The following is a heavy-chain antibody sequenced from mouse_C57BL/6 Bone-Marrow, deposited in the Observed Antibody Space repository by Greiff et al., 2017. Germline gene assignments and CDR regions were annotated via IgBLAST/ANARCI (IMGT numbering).Heavy chain of an antibody. D-gene: IGHD1-1*01. CDR2: ISDGGSYT. V-gene: IGHV5-4*01. Sequence: EVQLVESGGGLVKPGGSLKLSCAASGFTFSSYAMSWVRQTPEKRLEWVATISDGGSYTYYPDNVKGRFTISRDNAKNNLYLQMSHLKSEDTAMYYCARVGFLYYGSSQYYFDYGGQGTTLTVSA. CDR1: GFTFSSYA. CDR3: ARVGFLYYGSSQYYFDY. J-gene: IGHJ2*01.